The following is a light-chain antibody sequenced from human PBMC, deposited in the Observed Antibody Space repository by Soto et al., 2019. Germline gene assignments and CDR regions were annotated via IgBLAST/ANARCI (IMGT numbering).Light chain of an antibody. J-gene: IGKJ3*01. CDR2: GAS. CDR1: QGINRY. Sequence: DIQLTQSPSFLSASVGDRVTITCRASQGINRYLTWYQQEAGKGPKLLIYGASTLQSGVPSRSSGSGSGTEFTLIIRSLQPEDFATYYCQPLTRYSLTFGTGTKVDI. CDR3: QPLTRYSLT. V-gene: IGKV1-9*01.